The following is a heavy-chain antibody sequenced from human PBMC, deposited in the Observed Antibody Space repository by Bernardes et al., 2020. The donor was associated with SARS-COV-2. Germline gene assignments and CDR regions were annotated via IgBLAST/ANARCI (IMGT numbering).Heavy chain of an antibody. Sequence: ASVKVSCKASGYTFTSYAMNWVRQAPGQGLEWMGWISAYNGNTNYAQKLQGRVTMTTDTSTSTAYMELRSLRSDDTAVYYCARDTRLVWFGELYSFDYWDQGTLVTVSS. CDR3: ARDTRLVWFGELYSFDY. D-gene: IGHD3-10*01. CDR2: ISAYNGNT. CDR1: GYTFTSYA. J-gene: IGHJ4*02. V-gene: IGHV1-18*01.